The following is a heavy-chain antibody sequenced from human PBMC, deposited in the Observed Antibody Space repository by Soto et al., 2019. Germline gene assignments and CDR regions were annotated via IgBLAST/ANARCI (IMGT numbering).Heavy chain of an antibody. V-gene: IGHV1-69*12. CDR1: GGPFNNYT. CDR2: ILPIFGKE. J-gene: IGHJ6*02. Sequence: QVQLVQSGAEVKKPGSSVKVSCKASGGPFNNYTINWMRQAPGQGLEWMGGILPIFGKEHYAQKFQGRVTISADESTYTAYMELSSLTAEDTAVYYCAKPRAPYYAMDVWGQGTTVTVSS. CDR3: AKPRAPYYAMDV.